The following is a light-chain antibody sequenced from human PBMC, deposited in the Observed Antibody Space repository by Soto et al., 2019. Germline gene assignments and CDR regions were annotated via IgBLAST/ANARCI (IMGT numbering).Light chain of an antibody. J-gene: IGLJ1*01. CDR3: SSYTSSSTLFYG. V-gene: IGLV2-14*01. CDR2: EVS. CDR1: SSDVGGYNY. Sequence: QSALTQPASVSGSPGQSSTISCTGTSSDVGGYNYVSWYQQHPGKAPKLMIYEVSNRPSGVSNRFSGSKSGNTASLTISGLQAEDEADYSCSSYTSSSTLFYGFGTGTKVTVL.